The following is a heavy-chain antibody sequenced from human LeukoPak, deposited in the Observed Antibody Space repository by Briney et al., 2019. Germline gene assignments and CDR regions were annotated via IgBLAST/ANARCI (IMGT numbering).Heavy chain of an antibody. CDR3: TRGPVTRFEI. V-gene: IGHV3-53*01. J-gene: IGHJ3*02. CDR1: GFTVSSNY. D-gene: IGHD4-17*01. Sequence: GGSLRLSCAASGFTVSSNYMSWVRQAPGKGLEWVSVIYSGGTTYYADSVKGRFTISRDNSNNTLYLQMNSLRAEDTAVYYCTRGPVTRFEIWGQGTMVTVSS. CDR2: IYSGGTT.